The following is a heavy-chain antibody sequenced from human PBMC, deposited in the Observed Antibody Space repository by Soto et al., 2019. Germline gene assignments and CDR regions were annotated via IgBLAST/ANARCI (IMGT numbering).Heavy chain of an antibody. V-gene: IGHV3-72*01. Sequence: EVQLVESGGGLVPPGGSLRLSCVASGFTFSEHYIDWVRQAPGKGLEWVGRSRDKARSYSTEYAAAVKGRFIVSRDESRNSFHLQMNSLRSEDTAVYYCTLGSQVNYLYFYGVNVWGQGTTVTVSS. CDR3: TLGSQVNYLYFYGVNV. CDR2: SRDKARSYST. J-gene: IGHJ6*02. CDR1: GFTFSEHY. D-gene: IGHD3-10*01.